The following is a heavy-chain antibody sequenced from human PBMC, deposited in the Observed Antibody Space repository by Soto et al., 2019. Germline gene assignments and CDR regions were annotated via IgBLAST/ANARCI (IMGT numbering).Heavy chain of an antibody. CDR3: ARVFRITMEFDY. V-gene: IGHV1-18*04. CDR2: ISAYNGNT. J-gene: IGHJ4*02. Sequence: ASVKVSCKASGYVFTNYYIHWVRQAPGQGLEWMGWISAYNGNTNYAQKLQGRVTMTTDTSTSTAYMELRSLRSDDTAVYYCARVFRITMEFDYWGQGTLVTVSS. D-gene: IGHD3-10*01. CDR1: GYVFTNYY.